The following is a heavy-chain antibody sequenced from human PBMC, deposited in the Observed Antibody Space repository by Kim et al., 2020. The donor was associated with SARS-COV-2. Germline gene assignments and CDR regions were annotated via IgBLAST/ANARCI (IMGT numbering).Heavy chain of an antibody. V-gene: IGHV4-34*01. D-gene: IGHD2-15*01. Sequence: SETLSLTCAVYGGSFSGYYWSWIRQPPGKGLEWIGEINHSGSTNYNPSLKSRVTISVDTSKNQFSLKLSSVTAADTAVYYCARGGRIVVVLAASSADYY. CDR1: GGSFSGYY. J-gene: IGHJ6*01. CDR2: INHSGST. CDR3: ARGGRIVVVLAASSADYY.